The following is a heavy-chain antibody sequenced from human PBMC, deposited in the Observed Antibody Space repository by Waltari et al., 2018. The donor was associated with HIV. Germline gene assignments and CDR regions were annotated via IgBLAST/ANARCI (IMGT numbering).Heavy chain of an antibody. CDR1: GFTISDNY. Sequence: EVQLVESGGGLIEPGGSLRLSCAASGFTISDNYMSWVRQAPGKGLGWVSVIYSGGSTYYADSVKGRLTISRDNSKNTLSLHMNSLRAEDTAVYYCARDPRSSGYYGMDVWSQGATVTVSS. V-gene: IGHV3-53*01. CDR3: ARDPRSSGYYGMDV. J-gene: IGHJ6*02. D-gene: IGHD1-26*01. CDR2: IYSGGST.